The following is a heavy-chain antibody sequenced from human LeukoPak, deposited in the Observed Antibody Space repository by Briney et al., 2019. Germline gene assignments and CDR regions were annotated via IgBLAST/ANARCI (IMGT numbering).Heavy chain of an antibody. CDR3: ARETKDIYSPGWGLYDTYYYIDA. CDR1: GGSTNYYY. J-gene: IGHJ6*03. V-gene: IGHV4-59*01. CDR2: IYYQGGT. D-gene: IGHD5/OR15-5a*01. Sequence: SETLSLTCSVSGGSTNYYYWSWIRQPPGKGLEWIGYIYYQGGTNYNPSLKSRLTISIDTSKNQFYLKLRSVTAADTAVYYCARETKDIYSPGWGLYDTYYYIDAWGTGTTVSVAS.